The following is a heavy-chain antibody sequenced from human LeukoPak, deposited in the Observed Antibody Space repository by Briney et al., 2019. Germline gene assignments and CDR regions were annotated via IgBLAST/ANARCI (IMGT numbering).Heavy chain of an antibody. CDR1: GFSFNNYA. J-gene: IGHJ6*02. Sequence: GGSLRLSCSASGFSFNNYAMSWIRQAPGKGLTWVSLVSPAYGRTYYADSVKGRFTISRDNSKNTLYLQMNSPRAEDTAVYYCAKVISGNSGYARPPLYYGMDVWGQGTTVTVFS. CDR2: VSPAYGRT. D-gene: IGHD5-12*01. CDR3: AKVISGNSGYARPPLYYGMDV. V-gene: IGHV3-23*01.